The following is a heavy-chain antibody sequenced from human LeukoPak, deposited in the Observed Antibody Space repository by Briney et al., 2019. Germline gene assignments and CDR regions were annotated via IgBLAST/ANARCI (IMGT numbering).Heavy chain of an antibody. CDR2: IYSGGST. CDR3: ARDILGDGAFVDY. V-gene: IGHV3-53*01. J-gene: IGHJ4*02. Sequence: PGGSLRLSCAASGFTVSSNYMSWVRQAPGQGLEWVSVIYSGGSTYYADSVKGRFTISRDNSKNTLYLQMNSLRAEDTAVYYCARDILGDGAFVDYWGQGTLVTVSS. CDR1: GFTVSSNY. D-gene: IGHD3-3*02.